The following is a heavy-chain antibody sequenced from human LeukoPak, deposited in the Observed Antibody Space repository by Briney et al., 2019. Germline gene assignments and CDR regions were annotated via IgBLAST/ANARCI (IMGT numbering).Heavy chain of an antibody. D-gene: IGHD2-15*01. V-gene: IGHV3-7*02. CDR1: GFSFSDSW. CDR2: IKPDGSEI. J-gene: IGHJ4*02. CDR3: TRSLDY. Sequence: GGSLRLSCAASGFSFSDSWMDWVHQAPGKGLEWVANIKPDGSEIYYVDAVKGRFTISRDNAKNSLYLQMNSLRAEDTAVYYCTRSLDYWGQGILVTVSS.